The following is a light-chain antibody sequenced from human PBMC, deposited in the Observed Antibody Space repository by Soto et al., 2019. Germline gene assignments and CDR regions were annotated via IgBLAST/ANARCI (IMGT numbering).Light chain of an antibody. J-gene: IGLJ7*01. CDR2: ENN. CDR1: SGSIASKY. Sequence: FMLTQPHSVSESPGKTVTISCTRSSGSIASKYVQWYQQRPGSVPTTVIYENNQRPSAVPDRFSGSIDSSSNSASLTISGLKTEDEADYYCQSYDSTNLVFGGGTQLTVL. V-gene: IGLV6-57*04. CDR3: QSYDSTNLV.